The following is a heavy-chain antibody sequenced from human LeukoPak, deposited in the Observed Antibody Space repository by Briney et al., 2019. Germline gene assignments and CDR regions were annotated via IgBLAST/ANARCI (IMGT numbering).Heavy chain of an antibody. Sequence: SETLSLTCTVSGGSISSYYWSWIRQPPGKGLEWIGYIYYSGSTNYNPSLKSRVTISVDTSKNQFSLKLSSVTAADTAVYYCAGGIFGVATENWFDPWGQGLLVTVSS. CDR2: IYYSGST. CDR3: AGGIFGVATENWFDP. V-gene: IGHV4-59*01. J-gene: IGHJ5*02. D-gene: IGHD3-3*02. CDR1: GGSISSYY.